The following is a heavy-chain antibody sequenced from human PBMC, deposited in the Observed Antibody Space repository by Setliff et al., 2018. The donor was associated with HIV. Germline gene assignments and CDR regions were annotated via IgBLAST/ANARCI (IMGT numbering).Heavy chain of an antibody. CDR1: GGSISSGSYY. D-gene: IGHD5-18*01. Sequence: SETLSLTCTVSGGSISSGSYYWSWIRQPAGKGLEWIGRISTSGSTNYNPSLESRVTMSVDTSKNQFSLKLTSVTAADTAIFYCARRDPQYNYGHFDYWSQGTLVTVSS. V-gene: IGHV4-61*02. CDR3: ARRDPQYNYGHFDY. J-gene: IGHJ4*02. CDR2: ISTSGST.